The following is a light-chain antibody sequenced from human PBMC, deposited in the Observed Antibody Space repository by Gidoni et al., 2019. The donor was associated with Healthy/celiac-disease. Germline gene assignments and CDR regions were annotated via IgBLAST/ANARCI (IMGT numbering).Light chain of an antibody. V-gene: IGLV2-14*01. CDR1: SSDVGGYNY. CDR2: DVS. Sequence: QSALTQPASVSVSPGQSITISCTGTSSDVGGYNYVSWYQQHPGKAPKLMIYDVSNRPSGASNRFSGSKSGNTASLTISGLQAEDEADYYCSSYTSSSTLVVFGGGTKLTVL. CDR3: SSYTSSSTLVV. J-gene: IGLJ2*01.